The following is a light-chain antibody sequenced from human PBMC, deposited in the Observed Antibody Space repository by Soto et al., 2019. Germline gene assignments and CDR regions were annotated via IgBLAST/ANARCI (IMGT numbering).Light chain of an antibody. CDR1: SCDVGSYNR. CDR3: SSYTSSSTYV. V-gene: IGLV2-18*02. CDR2: EVS. J-gene: IGLJ1*01. Sequence: QSVLTQPPSVSGSPGQSVALSCTGTSCDVGSYNRVSWYQQPPGTAPKVMIYEVSNRPSGVPDRFSGSKSGNTASLTISGLQAEDEADYYCSSYTSSSTYVFGTGTKVTVL.